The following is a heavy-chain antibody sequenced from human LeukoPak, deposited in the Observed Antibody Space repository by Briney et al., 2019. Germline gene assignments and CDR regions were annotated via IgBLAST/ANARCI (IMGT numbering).Heavy chain of an antibody. CDR1: GGSFSGYY. J-gene: IGHJ4*02. CDR2: INHSGST. V-gene: IGHV4-34*01. Sequence: PSETLSLTCAVYGGSFSGYYWSWIRQPPGKGLEWIGEINHSGSTNYNPSLKSRVTISVDTSKNQFSLKLSSVTAADTAVYYCARAKNWNAVAFDYWGQGTLVTVSS. D-gene: IGHD1-1*01. CDR3: ARAKNWNAVAFDY.